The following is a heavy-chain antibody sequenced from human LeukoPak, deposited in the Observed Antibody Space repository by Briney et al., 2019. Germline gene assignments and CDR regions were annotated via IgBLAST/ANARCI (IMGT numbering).Heavy chain of an antibody. J-gene: IGHJ6*03. D-gene: IGHD2-2*01. CDR1: GGSISSYY. V-gene: IGHV4-4*07. CDR2: IYTSGST. Sequence: SETLSLTCTVSGGSISSYYWSWIRQPAGKGLEWIGRIYTSGSTNYNPSLKSRVTMSVDTSKNQFSLKLSSVTAADTAVYYCARDREAIVVVPAAMRGYYYYYMDVWGKGTTVTISS. CDR3: ARDREAIVVVPAAMRGYYYYYMDV.